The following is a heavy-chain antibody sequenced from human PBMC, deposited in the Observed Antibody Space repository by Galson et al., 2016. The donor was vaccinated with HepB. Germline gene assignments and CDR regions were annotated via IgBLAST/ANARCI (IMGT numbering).Heavy chain of an antibody. D-gene: IGHD3-9*01. Sequence: SLRLSCAGSGFTFRNYHMNWVRQTPGKGLEWDSSISSGSAHKYYADSVKGRFTISRDNAKNSLYLQMNSLRAEDTAGYYCAREPVRLDDLLTDPPKNPDDWGQGTLVTVSS. J-gene: IGHJ4*02. CDR3: AREPVRLDDLLTDPPKNPDD. V-gene: IGHV3-21*01. CDR2: ISSGSAHK. CDR1: GFTFRNYH.